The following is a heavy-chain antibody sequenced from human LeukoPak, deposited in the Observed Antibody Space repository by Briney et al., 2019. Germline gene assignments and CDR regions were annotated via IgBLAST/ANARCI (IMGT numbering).Heavy chain of an antibody. Sequence: SETLSLTCTVSGGSISSSSYYWGWIRQPPGKGLEWIGSIYYSGSTYYNPSLESRVTISVDTSKNQFSLKLSSVTAADTAVYYCATQIPRYCSSTSCPSYYFDYWGQGTLVTVSS. V-gene: IGHV4-39*01. D-gene: IGHD2-2*01. J-gene: IGHJ4*02. CDR3: ATQIPRYCSSTSCPSYYFDY. CDR2: IYYSGST. CDR1: GGSISSSSYY.